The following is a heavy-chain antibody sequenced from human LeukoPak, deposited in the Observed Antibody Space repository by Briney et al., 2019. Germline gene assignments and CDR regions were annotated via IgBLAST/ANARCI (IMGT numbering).Heavy chain of an antibody. CDR1: GGSFSGYY. J-gene: IGHJ5*02. Sequence: PSETLSLTCAVYGGSFSGYYWSWIRQPPGKGLEWIGEINHSGSTNYNPSLKSRVTISVDTSKNQFSLKLSSVTAADTAVHYCARGSLRFLEWLPPFDPWGQGTLVTVSS. D-gene: IGHD3-3*01. CDR3: ARGSLRFLEWLPPFDP. CDR2: INHSGST. V-gene: IGHV4-34*01.